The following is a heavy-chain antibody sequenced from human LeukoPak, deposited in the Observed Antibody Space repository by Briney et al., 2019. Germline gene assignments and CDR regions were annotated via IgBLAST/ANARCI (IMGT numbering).Heavy chain of an antibody. D-gene: IGHD3-16*01. J-gene: IGHJ4*02. CDR3: ARWGRSWDVAY. CDR2: INQDGSQK. Sequence: GGSLRLSCAASGFTFSSDDIHWVRQAPGKGLEWVASINQDGSQKYSVDSAKGRFTISRDNAKNSVHLQMNSLRVEDTAVYYCARWGRSWDVAYWGQGTLVTVSS. CDR1: GFTFSSDD. V-gene: IGHV3-7*01.